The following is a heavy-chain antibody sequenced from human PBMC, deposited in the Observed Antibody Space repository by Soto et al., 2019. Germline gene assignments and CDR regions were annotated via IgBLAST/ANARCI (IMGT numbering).Heavy chain of an antibody. Sequence: SETLSLTCAVSGYSISSGYYWGWIRQPPGKGMEWIGSIYHSGSTYYNPSLKSRVTISVDTSKNRFSLKLSSVTAADTAVYYCARGGGYYYDSSGYLPFDYWGQGTLVTVSS. CDR3: ARGGGYYYDSSGYLPFDY. D-gene: IGHD3-22*01. J-gene: IGHJ4*02. CDR2: IYHSGST. V-gene: IGHV4-38-2*01. CDR1: GYSISSGYY.